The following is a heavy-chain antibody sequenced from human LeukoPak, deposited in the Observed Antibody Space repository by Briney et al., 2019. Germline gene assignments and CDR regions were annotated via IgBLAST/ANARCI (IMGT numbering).Heavy chain of an antibody. CDR3: AREEALGSGSFDY. D-gene: IGHD1-26*01. CDR1: GGSFSGYY. J-gene: IGHJ4*02. CDR2: INHSGST. Sequence: SETLSLTCAVYGGSFSGYYWCWIRQPPGKGLVWIGEINHSGSTNYNPSLKSRVTISVDTSKNQFSLKLSSVTAADTAVYYCAREEALGSGSFDYWGQGTLVTVSS. V-gene: IGHV4-34*01.